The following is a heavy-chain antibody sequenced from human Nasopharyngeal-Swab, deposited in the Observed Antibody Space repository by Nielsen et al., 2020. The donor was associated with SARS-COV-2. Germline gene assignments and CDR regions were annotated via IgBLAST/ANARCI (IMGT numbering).Heavy chain of an antibody. CDR1: GGSIISGGYY. CDR2: IYYSGST. V-gene: IGHV4-31*03. Sequence: SETLSLTCTVSGGSIISGGYYWIWTLQHPGKGLEWIGYIYYSGSTYYNPSLKSRDTISVDTSKNQFSLKLSSVTPADTAVYYCARLHGIAAAGTGWFDPWGQGTLVTVSS. D-gene: IGHD6-13*01. J-gene: IGHJ5*02. CDR3: ARLHGIAAAGTGWFDP.